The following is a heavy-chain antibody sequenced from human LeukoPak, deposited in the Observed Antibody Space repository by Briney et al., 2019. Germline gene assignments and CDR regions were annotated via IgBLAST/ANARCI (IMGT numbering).Heavy chain of an antibody. V-gene: IGHV3-53*01. CDR1: GSTVSSNY. CDR2: IYSGGST. Sequence: GGSLRLSCAASGSTVSSNYMGWVRQAPGRGLEWVSVIYSGGSTYYADSVKGRFTISRDNSMNTLYLQMNSLRAEDTAVYYCARVVLAAEGDYFDYWGQGTLVTVSS. J-gene: IGHJ4*02. CDR3: ARVVLAAEGDYFDY. D-gene: IGHD2-15*01.